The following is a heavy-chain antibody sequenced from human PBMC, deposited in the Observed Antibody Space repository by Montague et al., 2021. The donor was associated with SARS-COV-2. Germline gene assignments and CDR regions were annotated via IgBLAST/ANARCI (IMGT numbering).Heavy chain of an antibody. Sequence: SLRLSCAASGFTFSSYAMHPVRQAPGKGLEWVAVISYDGSNKYYXDSXHGRFTISRDNSKNTLYLQMNSLRAEDTAVYYCARTVTAMVSDPIDYWGQGTLVTVSS. CDR2: ISYDGSNK. CDR3: ARTVTAMVSDPIDY. D-gene: IGHD5-18*01. J-gene: IGHJ4*02. CDR1: GFTFSSYA. V-gene: IGHV3-30*04.